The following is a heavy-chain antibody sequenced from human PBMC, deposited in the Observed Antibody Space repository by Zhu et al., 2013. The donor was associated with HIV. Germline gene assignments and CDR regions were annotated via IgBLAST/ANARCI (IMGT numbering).Heavy chain of an antibody. D-gene: IGHD2-15*01. CDR2: IYYSGST. V-gene: IGHV4-59*01. CDR3: ARTSISGGPTDRFDY. Sequence: QVQLQESGPGLVKPSETLSLTCTVSGGSISSYYWSWIRQPPGKGLEWIGYIYYSGSTNYNPSLKSRVTISVDTSKNQFSLKLSSVTAADTAVYYCARTSISGGPTDRFDYWGQGTLVTVSS. CDR1: GGSISSYY. J-gene: IGHJ4*02.